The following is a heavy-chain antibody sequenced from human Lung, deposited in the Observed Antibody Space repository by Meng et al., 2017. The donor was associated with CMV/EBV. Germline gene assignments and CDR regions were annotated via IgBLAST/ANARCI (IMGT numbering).Heavy chain of an antibody. CDR3: AGPDDMGSSPHDPFDI. V-gene: IGHV4-59*01. Sequence: SXTLSLXCTVSGASISANYWSWSRRPPGKGLEYIGSISYTGYIEYNPSLKGRVAISLDTSKNQFSLKLASVTAADTAMYYCAGPDDMGSSPHDPFDIWGQGXMVTVSS. J-gene: IGHJ3*02. CDR1: GASISANY. D-gene: IGHD1-1*01. CDR2: ISYTGYI.